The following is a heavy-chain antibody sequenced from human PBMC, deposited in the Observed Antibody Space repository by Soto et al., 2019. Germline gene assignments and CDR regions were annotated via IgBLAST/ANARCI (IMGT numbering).Heavy chain of an antibody. J-gene: IGHJ5*02. V-gene: IGHV3-48*03. Sequence: PGGSLRLSCAASRYPLRSYEMNWVSRTPGKDLEWVSYISSSGCPICYADSAEGRFTISRYHAKKXXYVQMNSLNAEDTAVYYCASTMVRRVITPPHNWFDPWGQGTLVTVSS. D-gene: IGHD3-10*01. CDR2: ISSSGCPI. CDR1: RYPLRSYE. CDR3: ASTMVRRVITPPHNWFDP.